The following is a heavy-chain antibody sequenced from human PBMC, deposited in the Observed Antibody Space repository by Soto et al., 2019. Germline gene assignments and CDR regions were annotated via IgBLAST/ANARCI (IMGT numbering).Heavy chain of an antibody. V-gene: IGHV3-30*18. CDR2: ISYDGSNK. CDR3: AKDLGRYDFLRGEFDP. Sequence: GGSLRLSCAASGFTFSSYGMHWVRQAPGKGLEWVAVISYDGSNKYYADSVKGRFTISRDNSKNTLYLQMNSLRAEDTAVYYCAKDLGRYDFLRGEFDPWGQGTLVTVSS. CDR1: GFTFSSYG. J-gene: IGHJ5*02. D-gene: IGHD3-3*01.